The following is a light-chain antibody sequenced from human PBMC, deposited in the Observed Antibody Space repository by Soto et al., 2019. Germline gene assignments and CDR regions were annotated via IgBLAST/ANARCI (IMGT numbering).Light chain of an antibody. CDR3: QQYDNSPIT. CDR1: QSVSNNY. V-gene: IGKV3-20*01. J-gene: IGKJ5*01. Sequence: EVVLTQSPGTLLLSPGERATLSCRPSQSVSNNYLAWYKQKPGQAPRIXIYAVSTRATGIPDRFSGRGSGTEFTLTINRLEPEDFEVYYCQQYDNSPITFGQGTRLEI. CDR2: AVS.